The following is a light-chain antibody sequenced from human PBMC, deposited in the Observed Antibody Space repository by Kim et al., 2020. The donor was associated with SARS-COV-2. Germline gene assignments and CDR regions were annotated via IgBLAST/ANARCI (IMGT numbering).Light chain of an antibody. CDR1: QSITSRY. CDR3: QHYGSPPQT. CDR2: GAS. V-gene: IGKV3-20*01. Sequence: SPGERESLSCRASQSITSRYLAWFQQKPGQAPRLLIYGASSGATGIPDRFSGSGSETDFTLTISRLEPEDLAVYYCQHYGSPPQTFGQGTKVDIK. J-gene: IGKJ2*01.